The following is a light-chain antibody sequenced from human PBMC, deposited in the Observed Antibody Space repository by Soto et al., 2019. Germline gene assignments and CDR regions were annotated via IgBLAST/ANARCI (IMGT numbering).Light chain of an antibody. J-gene: IGKJ3*01. CDR2: GAS. V-gene: IGKV3-15*01. Sequence: EIVMTQSPATLSVSPGERATLSCRASQSVSSNLAWYQQKPGQAPRLLIYGASTRATGIPARFSGSGSGTEFTLTINRLKSEDFAVYYCQQYNKWPPWTFGPGTKVDIQ. CDR1: QSVSSN. CDR3: QQYNKWPPWT.